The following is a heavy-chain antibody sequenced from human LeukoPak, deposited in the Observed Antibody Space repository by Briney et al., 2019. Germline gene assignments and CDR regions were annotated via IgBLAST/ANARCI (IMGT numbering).Heavy chain of an antibody. CDR1: GDFITAYY. J-gene: IGHJ4*02. CDR2: VYYGGST. Sequence: SETLSLTCTVSGDFITAYYWSWIRQPPGKGLEWIGYVYYGGSTEYNPSLRSRVTMSLEMSKHQFSLNLTSVTAADTAVYYCASNTATVFDYWGQGALVTVSS. CDR3: ASNTATVFDY. V-gene: IGHV4-59*01. D-gene: IGHD2-21*02.